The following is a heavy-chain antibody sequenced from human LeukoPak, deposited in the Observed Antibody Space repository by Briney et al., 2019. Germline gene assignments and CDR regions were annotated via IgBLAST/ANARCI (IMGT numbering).Heavy chain of an antibody. Sequence: GGSLRLSCAASGFTFSSYSMNWVRQAPGKGLEWVSSISSSSSYIYYADSVKGRFTISRDNAKNSLYLQMNSLRAEDTAVYYCARGPTDYYDSSGYGEGGQGTLVTVSS. J-gene: IGHJ4*02. CDR3: ARGPTDYYDSSGYGE. V-gene: IGHV3-21*01. CDR2: ISSSSSYI. D-gene: IGHD3-22*01. CDR1: GFTFSSYS.